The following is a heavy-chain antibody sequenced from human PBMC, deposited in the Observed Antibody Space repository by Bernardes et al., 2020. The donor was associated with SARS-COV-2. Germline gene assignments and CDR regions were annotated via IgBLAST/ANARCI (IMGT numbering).Heavy chain of an antibody. CDR2: ISGSGGST. D-gene: IGHD3-22*01. V-gene: IGHV3-23*01. CDR3: AKDQRITMIVVVITFFDY. CDR1: GFTFNSYA. J-gene: IGHJ4*02. Sequence: GGSLRLSCAASGFTFNSYAMSWVRQAPGKGLEWVSAISGSGGSTYYADSVKGRFTISRDNSKNTLYLQMNSLRAEDTAVYYCAKDQRITMIVVVITFFDYWGQGTLVTVSS.